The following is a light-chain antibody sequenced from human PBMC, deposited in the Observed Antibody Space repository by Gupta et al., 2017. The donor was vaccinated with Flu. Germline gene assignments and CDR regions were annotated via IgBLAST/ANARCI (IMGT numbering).Light chain of an antibody. CDR1: QSLVYSDGNTY. J-gene: IGKJ1*01. V-gene: IGKV2-30*01. Sequence: DVVMTQSPLSLPVTLGQPASISCRSSQSLVYSDGNTYLNWFHQRPGQSPRRLIYKGSNRDSGVPDRFSGSGSGTDFTLNISRVEAEDVGVYCCKHGKHRKWTFGQGTKVEIK. CDR3: KHGKHRKWT. CDR2: KGS.